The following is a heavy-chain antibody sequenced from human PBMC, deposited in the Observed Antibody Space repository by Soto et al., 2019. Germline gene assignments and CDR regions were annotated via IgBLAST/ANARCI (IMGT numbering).Heavy chain of an antibody. CDR3: ARQPLYCSSTSCYAFDI. J-gene: IGHJ3*02. CDR2: IYYSGST. V-gene: IGHV4-59*08. Sequence: SETLSLTCTVSGGSICSYYWSWIRQPPGKGLEWIGYIYYSGSTNYNPSLKSRVTISVDTSKNQFSLKLSSVTAADTAVYYCARQPLYCSSTSCYAFDIWGQGTMVTVSS. CDR1: GGSICSYY. D-gene: IGHD2-2*01.